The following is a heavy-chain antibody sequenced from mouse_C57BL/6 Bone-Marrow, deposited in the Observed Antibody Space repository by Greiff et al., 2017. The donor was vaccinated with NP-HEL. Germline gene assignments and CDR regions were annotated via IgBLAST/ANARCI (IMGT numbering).Heavy chain of an antibody. D-gene: IGHD4-1*01. J-gene: IGHJ3*01. CDR2: IYPRSGNT. CDR1: GYTFTSYG. CDR3: ARCGRGGFAY. Sequence: QVQLQQSGAELARPGASVKLSSKASGYTFTSYGISWVKQRTGQGLEWIGAIYPRSGNTYYNEKFKGKATLTADKSSSTAYMELRSLASEDSAVYFCARCGRGGFAYWGQGTLVTVSA. V-gene: IGHV1-81*01.